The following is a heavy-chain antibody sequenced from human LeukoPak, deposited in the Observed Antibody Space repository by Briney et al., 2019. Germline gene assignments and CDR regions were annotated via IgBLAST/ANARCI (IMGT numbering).Heavy chain of an antibody. CDR2: VYYTGSA. V-gene: IGHV4-31*03. CDR3: ATSRAGLTVTSFDR. D-gene: IGHD1-20*01. CDR1: GGSIRNGSYY. Sequence: PSETLSLTCTVSGGSIRNGSYYWSWIRLRPGKGLEWIGYVYYTGSADYQPSLKSRSTISVDTSKNQFSLRLNSVTAADTAVYYCATSRAGLTVTSFDRWGQGTLVTVSS. J-gene: IGHJ4*02.